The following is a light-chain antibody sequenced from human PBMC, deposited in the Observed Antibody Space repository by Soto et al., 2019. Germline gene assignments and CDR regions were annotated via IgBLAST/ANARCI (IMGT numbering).Light chain of an antibody. V-gene: IGKV1-39*01. J-gene: IGKJ1*01. CDR2: ATS. CDR1: QSINSY. CDR3: QQSSSMSWS. Sequence: DIQMTQSPSSLSAYVGDRVTITCRASQSINSYLNWYQQKPGRAPNLLIYATSSLQSGVPSRFSGSGSGTDFTLTISSLQPEDFATYYCQQSSSMSWSFGQGTKVEIK.